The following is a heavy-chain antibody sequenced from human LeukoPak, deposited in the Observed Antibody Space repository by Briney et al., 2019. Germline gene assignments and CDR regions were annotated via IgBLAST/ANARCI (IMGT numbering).Heavy chain of an antibody. Sequence: SETLSLTCTVSGGSISSYYWSWIRQPPGKGLEWIGYIYDSGSANYNPSLKSRVAISVDASKKQFSLNLSSVTAADTAVYYCARHADCRTISCSYFHNMVVWGKGITVTVSS. CDR2: IYDSGSA. D-gene: IGHD2-15*01. CDR1: GGSISSYY. CDR3: ARHADCRTISCSYFHNMVV. J-gene: IGHJ6*03. V-gene: IGHV4-59*08.